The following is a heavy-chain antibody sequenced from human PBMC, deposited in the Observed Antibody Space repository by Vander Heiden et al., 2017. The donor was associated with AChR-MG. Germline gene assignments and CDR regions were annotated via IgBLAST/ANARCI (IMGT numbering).Heavy chain of an antibody. D-gene: IGHD3-10*01. Sequence: EVPLLESGGGLVRPGGSLSLPWPSPGFPFSTHAMSWVRQAPGKGLEWVSAISGSGGSTYYADSVKGRFTISRDNAKNTLYLQMNSLRAEDTAVYYCAKDLYPTDYSEWQAFEIWGQGTMVTVSS. CDR3: AKDLYPTDYSEWQAFEI. CDR1: GFPFSTHA. CDR2: ISGSGGST. J-gene: IGHJ3*02. V-gene: IGHV3-23*01.